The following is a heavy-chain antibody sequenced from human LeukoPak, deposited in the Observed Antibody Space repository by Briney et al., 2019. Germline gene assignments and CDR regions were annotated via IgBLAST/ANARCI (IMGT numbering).Heavy chain of an antibody. Sequence: SETLSLTCTVSGGSISSGSYYWSWIRQPAGKGLEWIGRIYTSGSTNYNPSLKSRVTISVDTSKNQFSLKLSSVTAADTAVYYCARLATGALDAFDIWGQGTMVTVSS. CDR2: IYTSGST. J-gene: IGHJ3*02. CDR3: ARLATGALDAFDI. D-gene: IGHD3-10*01. V-gene: IGHV4-61*02. CDR1: GGSISSGSYY.